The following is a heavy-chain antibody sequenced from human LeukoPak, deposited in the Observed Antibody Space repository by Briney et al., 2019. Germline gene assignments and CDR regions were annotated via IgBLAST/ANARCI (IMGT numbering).Heavy chain of an antibody. CDR2: IRYDGDDK. CDR3: AKDDAEYFQH. CDR1: GFTFSSYG. V-gene: IGHV3-30*02. Sequence: GGSLRLSCAASGFTFSSYGMHWVRQAPGGGLERVAFIRYDGDDKHCVDSVKGRFTISRDNSKTTLYLQMNSLRAEDTAVYYCAKDDAEYFQHWGQGTLVTVSS. J-gene: IGHJ1*01.